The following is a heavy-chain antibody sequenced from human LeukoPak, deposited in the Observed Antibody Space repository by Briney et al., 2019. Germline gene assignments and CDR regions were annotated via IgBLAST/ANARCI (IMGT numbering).Heavy chain of an antibody. CDR3: AKDLVGGGFDILTGSIGPAVY. Sequence: GGSLRLSCAASGFTFSSYGMHWVRQAPGKGLEWVAFIRYDGSNKYYADSVKGRFTSSRDNSKNTLYLQMNSLRAEDTAVYYCAKDLVGGGFDILTGSIGPAVYWGQGTLVTVSS. CDR2: IRYDGSNK. D-gene: IGHD3-9*01. CDR1: GFTFSSYG. V-gene: IGHV3-30*02. J-gene: IGHJ4*02.